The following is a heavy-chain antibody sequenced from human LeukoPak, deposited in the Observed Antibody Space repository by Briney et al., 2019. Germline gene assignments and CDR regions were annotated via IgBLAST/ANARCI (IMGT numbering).Heavy chain of an antibody. D-gene: IGHD5-12*01. CDR3: ARVRVATDYGMDV. CDR2: ISGSGGST. J-gene: IGHJ6*02. CDR1: GFTFPSYV. V-gene: IGHV3-23*01. Sequence: PGGSLRLSCAASGFTFPSYVMTWVRQAPGKGLEWVSAISGSGGSTYYADSVKGRFTISRDNAKNSLYLQMNSLRAEDTAIYYCARVRVATDYGMDVWGQGTTVTVSS.